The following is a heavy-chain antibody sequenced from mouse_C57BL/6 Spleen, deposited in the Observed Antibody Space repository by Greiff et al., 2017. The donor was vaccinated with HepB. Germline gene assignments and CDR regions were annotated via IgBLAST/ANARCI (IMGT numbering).Heavy chain of an antibody. V-gene: IGHV1-26*01. CDR3: ARSGYSNYVRFAD. D-gene: IGHD2-5*01. J-gene: IGHJ3*01. CDR1: GYTFTDYY. Sequence: EVQLQQSGPELVKPGASVKISCKASGYTFTDYYMNWVKQSHGKSLEWIGDINPNNGGTSYNQKFRGKATLTVDKSSSPAYMERRSLTSEDSAVYDCARSGYSNYVRFADWGQGTLVTVSA. CDR2: INPNNGGT.